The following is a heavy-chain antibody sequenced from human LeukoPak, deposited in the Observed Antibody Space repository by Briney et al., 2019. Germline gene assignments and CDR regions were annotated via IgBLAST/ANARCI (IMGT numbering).Heavy chain of an antibody. Sequence: GGSLRLSCAASGFTFSSYAMSWVRQAPGKGLEWVSAISGSGGSTYYADSVKGRFTISRDNSRNTLYLQMTSLRTEDTAVYYCAKDLPSAYYDYWGQGTLVTVSS. CDR3: AKDLPSAYYDY. CDR1: GFTFSSYA. V-gene: IGHV3-23*01. D-gene: IGHD2-2*01. CDR2: ISGSGGST. J-gene: IGHJ4*02.